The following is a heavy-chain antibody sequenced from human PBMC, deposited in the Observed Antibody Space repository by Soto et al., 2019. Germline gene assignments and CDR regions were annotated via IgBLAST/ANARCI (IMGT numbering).Heavy chain of an antibody. J-gene: IGHJ4*02. CDR3: AREVQVHTPAFVY. D-gene: IGHD3-10*01. CDR1: GGTFNTYA. V-gene: IGHV1-69*19. CDR2: ISPMFGAA. Sequence: QVQLVQSGAEMQKPGSSVKVSCQSSGGTFNTYAMNWVRQAPGQGPEWMGDISPMFGAANYAPKFQGRVTTTADDSTGTSYMQLSSWTSDDKALFFCAREVQVHTPAFVYWGQGTLVTVSS.